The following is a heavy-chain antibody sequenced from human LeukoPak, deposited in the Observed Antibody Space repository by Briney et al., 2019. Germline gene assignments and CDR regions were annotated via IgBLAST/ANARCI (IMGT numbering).Heavy chain of an antibody. V-gene: IGHV3-11*01. J-gene: IGHJ6*03. CDR2: ISSSGSTI. D-gene: IGHD3-22*01. CDR1: GFTFSDYY. Sequence: GGSLRLSCAASGFTFSDYYMSWIRQAPGKGLEWVSYISSSGSTIYYADSVKGRFTISRDNAKNSLYLQMNSLRAEDTAVYYCARARYYYDSSGYFLYYMDVWGKGTTVTVSS. CDR3: ARARYYYDSSGYFLYYMDV.